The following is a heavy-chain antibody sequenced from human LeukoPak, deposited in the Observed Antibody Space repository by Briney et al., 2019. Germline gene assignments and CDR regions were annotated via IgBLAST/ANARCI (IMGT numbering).Heavy chain of an antibody. CDR2: IDSDGSST. D-gene: IGHD6-6*01. Sequence: GGSLRLSCAASGFSFSSYWMHWVRQAPGKGLVWVSRIDSDGSSTTYADSVKGRFTISRDNAKNTLYLQMNSLRADDTAVYYCARLEGSSRFDYWGQGTLVTVSS. CDR1: GFSFSSYW. CDR3: ARLEGSSRFDY. V-gene: IGHV3-74*01. J-gene: IGHJ4*02.